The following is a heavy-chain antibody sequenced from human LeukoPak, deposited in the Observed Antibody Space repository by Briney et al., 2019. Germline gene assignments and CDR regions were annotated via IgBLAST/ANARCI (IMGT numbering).Heavy chain of an antibody. D-gene: IGHD3-22*01. J-gene: IGHJ3*02. CDR3: XXGIRGYAFDI. CDR1: GGSISSYY. CDR2: IYYSGST. V-gene: IGHV4-59*01. Sequence: SETLSLTCTVSGGSISSYYWSWIRQPPGKGLEWIGYIYYSGSTNYNPSLKSRVTISVDTSKNQFSMKLSSVTAANTAVYFCXXGIRGYAFDIWGQGTMVTVSS.